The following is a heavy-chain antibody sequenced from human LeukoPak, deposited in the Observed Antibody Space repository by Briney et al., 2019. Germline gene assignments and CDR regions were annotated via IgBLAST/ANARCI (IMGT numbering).Heavy chain of an antibody. J-gene: IGHJ5*02. CDR3: AQPRPSYSSSWYDH. Sequence: GGSLRLSCAASGFTFTSYAMSWVRQAPGKGLEWVSAISGSGGSTYYADSVKGRFTISRDNSKNTLYLQMNSLRAEDTAVYYCAQPRPSYSSSWYDHWGQGTLVTVSS. CDR1: GFTFTSYA. CDR2: ISGSGGST. V-gene: IGHV3-23*01. D-gene: IGHD6-13*01.